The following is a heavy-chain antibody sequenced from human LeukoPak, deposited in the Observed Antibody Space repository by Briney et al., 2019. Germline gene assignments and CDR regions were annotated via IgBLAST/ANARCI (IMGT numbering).Heavy chain of an antibody. CDR1: GYTFTSYG. D-gene: IGHD4-17*01. CDR3: ARRFQGTYGTLYYYYYGMDV. J-gene: IGHJ6*02. Sequence: ASVKVSCKASGYTFTSYGISWVRQAPGQGLEWMGWISAYNGNTNYAQKLQGRVTMTTDTSTSTAYMELRSQRSDDTAVYYCARRFQGTYGTLYYYYYGMDVWGQGTTVTVSS. V-gene: IGHV1-18*01. CDR2: ISAYNGNT.